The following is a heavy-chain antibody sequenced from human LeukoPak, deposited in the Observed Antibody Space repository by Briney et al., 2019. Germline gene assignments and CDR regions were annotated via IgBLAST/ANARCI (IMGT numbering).Heavy chain of an antibody. CDR3: ATVGKKPPFYYDFWSGY. CDR1: GYTLTELS. D-gene: IGHD3-3*01. CDR2: FDPEDGET. V-gene: IGHV1-24*01. Sequence: ASVKVSCKVSGYTLTELSMHWARQAPGKGLEWMGGFDPEDGETIYAQKFQGRVTMTEDTSTDTAYMELSSLRSEDTAVYYCATVGKKPPFYYDFWSGYWGQGTLVTVSS. J-gene: IGHJ4*02.